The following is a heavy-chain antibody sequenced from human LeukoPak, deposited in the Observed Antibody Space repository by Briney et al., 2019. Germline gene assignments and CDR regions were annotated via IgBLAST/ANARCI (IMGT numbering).Heavy chain of an antibody. D-gene: IGHD6-19*01. J-gene: IGHJ5*02. Sequence: AASVTVSCKASGGTFSSYAISWVRQAPGQGLEWMGGIIPIFGTANYAQKFQGRVTITADESTSTAYMELSSLRSEDTAVYYCAREQQWLKNWFDPWGQGTLVTVSS. CDR3: AREQQWLKNWFDP. V-gene: IGHV1-69*13. CDR2: IIPIFGTA. CDR1: GGTFSSYA.